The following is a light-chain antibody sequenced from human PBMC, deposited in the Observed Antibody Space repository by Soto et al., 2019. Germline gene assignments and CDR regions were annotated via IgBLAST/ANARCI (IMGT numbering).Light chain of an antibody. CDR2: EVS. J-gene: IGLJ2*01. CDR1: SSDVGGYNY. Sequence: QSALTQPPSASGSPGQSVTISCTGTSSDVGGYNYVSWYQQHPGKAPKLMSYEVSKRPSGVPDRFSGSQSGNTASLTVSGLQAEDEADYYCSSYAGSNVVFGGGTKLTVL. CDR3: SSYAGSNVV. V-gene: IGLV2-8*01.